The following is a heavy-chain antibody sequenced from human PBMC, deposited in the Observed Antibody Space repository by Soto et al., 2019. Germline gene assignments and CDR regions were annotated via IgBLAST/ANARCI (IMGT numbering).Heavy chain of an antibody. CDR3: ARDAGGPSDH. CDR1: GAPITINY. D-gene: IGHD2-15*01. CDR2: IYYSGST. J-gene: IGHJ4*01. V-gene: IGHV4-59*01. Sequence: SSETLSLTCTVSGAPITINYWSWIRQAPGKGLEWIGYIYYSGSTTYNPSLKSRVTMSADTSKDQFSLKLNSVTAADTAVYYCARDAGGPSDHWRPRILVTVSS.